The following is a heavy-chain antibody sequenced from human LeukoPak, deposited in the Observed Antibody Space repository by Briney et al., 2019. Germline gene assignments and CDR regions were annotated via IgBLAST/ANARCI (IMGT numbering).Heavy chain of an antibody. CDR1: GGTFSSYA. Sequence: ASVKVSCKASGGTFSSYAISWVRQAPGQGLEWMGIINPSGGSTSYAQKFQGRVTMTRDTSTSTVYMELSSLRSEDTAVYYCARAIRHWMFAVDYWGQGTLVTVSS. J-gene: IGHJ4*02. V-gene: IGHV1-46*01. D-gene: IGHD2-2*03. CDR3: ARAIRHWMFAVDY. CDR2: INPSGGST.